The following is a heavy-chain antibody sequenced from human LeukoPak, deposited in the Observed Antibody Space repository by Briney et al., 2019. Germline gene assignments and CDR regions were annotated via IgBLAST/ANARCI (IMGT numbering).Heavy chain of an antibody. J-gene: IGHJ6*04. V-gene: IGHV1-58*01. D-gene: IGHD6-13*01. Sequence: SVKVSCRASGFTFTSSAVQWVRQARGQRLEWIGWIVVGSGNTNYAQKFQERVTITRDMSTSTAYMELSSLRSEDTAVYYCAADQQLEVYYGMDVWGKGTTVTVSS. CDR1: GFTFTSSA. CDR3: AADQQLEVYYGMDV. CDR2: IVVGSGNT.